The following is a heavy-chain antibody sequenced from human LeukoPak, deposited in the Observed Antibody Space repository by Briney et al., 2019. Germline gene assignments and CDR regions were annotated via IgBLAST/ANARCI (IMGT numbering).Heavy chain of an antibody. V-gene: IGHV4-39*07. CDR3: VADSRFNCYYH. CDR2: ISYNGNT. Sequence: PSETLSLTCTVSDGSISSSRFYWGWIRQPPGKGLEWIGSISYNGNTYYNPSLRSRVTISVDKSKNQFSLILSSVTAADTAVYYCVADSRFNCYYHWGQGTLVTVSS. CDR1: DGSISSSRFY. J-gene: IGHJ5*02.